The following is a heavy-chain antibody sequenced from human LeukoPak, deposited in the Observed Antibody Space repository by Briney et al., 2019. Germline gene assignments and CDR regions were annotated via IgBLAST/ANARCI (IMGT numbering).Heavy chain of an antibody. J-gene: IGHJ4*02. D-gene: IGHD3-10*01. V-gene: IGHV3-7*03. CDR1: GFTFSSYW. CDR3: ARGYGSGSYFSSGVDY. Sequence: GGSLRLSCAASGFTFSSYWMSWVRQAPGKGLEWVANIKQDGSEKYYVDSVKGRFTISRDNAKNSLYLQMNSLRAKDTAVYYCARGYGSGSYFSSGVDYWGQGTLVTVSS. CDR2: IKQDGSEK.